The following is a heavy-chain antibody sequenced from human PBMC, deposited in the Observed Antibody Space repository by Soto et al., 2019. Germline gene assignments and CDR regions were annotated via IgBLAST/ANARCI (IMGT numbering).Heavy chain of an antibody. CDR1: GGSFKSGSYY. CDR2: VYHTGRT. Sequence: SETLSLTCTVSGGSFKSGSYYWSWIRQPPGKGLEWIGYVYHTGRTDYNPSLKSRVSISMDTSKNQFSLDLDSVTPADTALYYCARGGGTGLYSSSWSPHYWGQGTLVTVSS. CDR3: ARGGGTGLYSSSWSPHY. D-gene: IGHD6-13*01. J-gene: IGHJ4*02. V-gene: IGHV4-61*01.